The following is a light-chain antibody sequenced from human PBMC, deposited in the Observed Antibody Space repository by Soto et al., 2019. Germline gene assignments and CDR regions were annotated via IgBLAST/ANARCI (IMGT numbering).Light chain of an antibody. Sequence: EIVLTQSPGTLSLSPGERATLSCRASQSISNSLAWYQQKLGQAPRLLIYDASNRATGIPARFSGSGSGTDFTLTINSLEPEDFAVYYCHQRSKWPLTFGGGAKVEIK. CDR2: DAS. V-gene: IGKV3-11*01. J-gene: IGKJ4*01. CDR3: HQRSKWPLT. CDR1: QSISNS.